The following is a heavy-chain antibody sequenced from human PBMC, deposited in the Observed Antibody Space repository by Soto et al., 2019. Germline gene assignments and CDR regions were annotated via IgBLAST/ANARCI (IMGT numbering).Heavy chain of an antibody. CDR2: IIPSSETT. D-gene: IGHD3-3*02. J-gene: IGHJ4*02. V-gene: IGHV1-69*01. Sequence: QVLLVQSGAEAKRPGSSVKVSCKASGGTFDNYVLNWVRQAPGQGLEWVGGIIPSSETTNYAQKFQGSLTLIADANIVYMELSSLRSDDTAIYYCARRHVSSIHFLRFDDWGQGTLVTVSS. CDR3: ARRHVSSIHFLRFDD. CDR1: GGTFDNYV.